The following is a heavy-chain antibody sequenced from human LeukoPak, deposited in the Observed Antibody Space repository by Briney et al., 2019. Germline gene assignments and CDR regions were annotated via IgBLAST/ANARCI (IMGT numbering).Heavy chain of an antibody. V-gene: IGHV3-11*01. J-gene: IGHJ4*02. Sequence: GGSLRLSCAASGFTFSDYYMSWIRQAPGKGLEWVSYISSSGSPIYYADSVKGRFTISRDNAKYSLYLQMNSLRAEDTAVYYCAKDGSSWYSGYFDYWGQGTLVTVSS. CDR1: GFTFSDYY. D-gene: IGHD6-13*01. CDR2: ISSSGSPI. CDR3: AKDGSSWYSGYFDY.